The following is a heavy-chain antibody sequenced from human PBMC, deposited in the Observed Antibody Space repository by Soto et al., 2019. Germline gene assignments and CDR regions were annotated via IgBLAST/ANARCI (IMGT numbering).Heavy chain of an antibody. Sequence: QVQLVQSGAEVKKPGASVKVSCKASGYTFTSYFISWVRQAPGQGLEWMGWISAYNGNTNYVQKLQGRDTMTTETTTSTAYMELRSLGTDDTAVYYCARDLPPSDYWGQGTLVTVSS. J-gene: IGHJ4*02. V-gene: IGHV1-18*01. CDR1: GYTFTSYF. CDR2: ISAYNGNT. CDR3: ARDLPPSDY.